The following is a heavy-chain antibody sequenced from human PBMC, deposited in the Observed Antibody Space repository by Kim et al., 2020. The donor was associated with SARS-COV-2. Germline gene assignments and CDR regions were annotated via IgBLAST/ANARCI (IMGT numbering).Heavy chain of an antibody. Sequence: SETLSLTCTVSGGSISSSSYYWGWIRQPPGKGLEWIGSIYYSGSTYYNPSLKSRVTISVDTSKNQFSLKLSSVTAADTAVYYCARRGPHYDSSGYYEGLVYWGQGTLVTVSS. CDR2: IYYSGST. CDR3: ARRGPHYDSSGYYEGLVY. V-gene: IGHV4-39*01. J-gene: IGHJ4*02. D-gene: IGHD3-22*01. CDR1: GGSISSSSYY.